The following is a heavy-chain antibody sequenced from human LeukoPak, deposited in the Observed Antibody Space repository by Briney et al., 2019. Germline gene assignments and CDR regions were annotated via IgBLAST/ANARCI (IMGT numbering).Heavy chain of an antibody. CDR2: ISGSGGST. CDR3: ANHRWLQSIY. D-gene: IGHD5-24*01. J-gene: IGHJ4*02. V-gene: IGHV3-23*01. CDR1: RFAFSSYA. Sequence: GGSLRLSCAASRFAFSSYAMSWVRQAPGKGLKCGSAISGSGGSTYYADSVKGRFTISRDNSKNTLYLQMNSLRAEDTAVYYCANHRWLQSIYWGQGTLVTVSS.